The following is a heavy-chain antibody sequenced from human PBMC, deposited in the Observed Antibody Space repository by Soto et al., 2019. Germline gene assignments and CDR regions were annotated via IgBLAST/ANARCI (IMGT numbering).Heavy chain of an antibody. Sequence: SETLSLTCTVSGGSLSSGNYYWSWIRQPPGKGLEWIGYIYYSGNTYYKPSLKSRVTISVDTSKNQFSLKLSSVTAADTAVYYCARLDYGDYYFGYWGPGTLVPVSS. CDR2: IYYSGNT. J-gene: IGHJ4*02. D-gene: IGHD4-17*01. V-gene: IGHV4-30-4*01. CDR3: ARLDYGDYYFGY. CDR1: GGSLSSGNYY.